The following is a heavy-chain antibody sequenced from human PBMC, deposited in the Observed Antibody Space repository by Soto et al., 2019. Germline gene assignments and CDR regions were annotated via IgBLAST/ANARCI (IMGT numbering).Heavy chain of an antibody. CDR3: ARLFWSGYAFDY. J-gene: IGHJ4*02. CDR2: MFYTGSI. Sequence: QVQLQESGPGLVKPSQTLSLTCTVSGASITSDNYYWGWVRQPPGKGLAWVAYMFYTGSIYYSPSFNSRSAISMDTSKNQLSLRVTSVTAADTAVYYCARLFWSGYAFDYWGQGTLVTVSS. CDR1: GASITSDNYY. V-gene: IGHV4-31*03. D-gene: IGHD3-3*01.